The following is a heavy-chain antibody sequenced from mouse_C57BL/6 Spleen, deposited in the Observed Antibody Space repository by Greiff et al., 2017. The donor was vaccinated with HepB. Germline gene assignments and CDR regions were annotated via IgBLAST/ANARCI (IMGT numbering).Heavy chain of an antibody. Sequence: EVHLVESGGGLVKPGGSLKLSCAASGFTFSSYAMSWVRQTPEKRLEWVATISDGGSYTYYPANVQGRFTISRDNAKNNLYLQMSHLKSEDTAMYYCARAYYSKGPMDYWGQGTSVTVSS. V-gene: IGHV5-4*01. CDR1: GFTFSSYA. CDR2: ISDGGSYT. CDR3: ARAYYSKGPMDY. J-gene: IGHJ4*01. D-gene: IGHD2-5*01.